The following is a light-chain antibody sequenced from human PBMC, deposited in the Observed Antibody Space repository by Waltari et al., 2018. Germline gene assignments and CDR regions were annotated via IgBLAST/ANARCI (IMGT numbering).Light chain of an antibody. Sequence: DIQMTQSPSTLSASVGDRVTITCRASQNIASWVAWYQHKPGKAPNLRIYKASTLERGVPSRFSGSGSGTVFTLTISSLRPDDFATYYCQQYNSYSALTFGGGTRVEIK. CDR3: QQYNSYSALT. CDR1: QNIASW. V-gene: IGKV1-5*03. J-gene: IGKJ4*01. CDR2: KAS.